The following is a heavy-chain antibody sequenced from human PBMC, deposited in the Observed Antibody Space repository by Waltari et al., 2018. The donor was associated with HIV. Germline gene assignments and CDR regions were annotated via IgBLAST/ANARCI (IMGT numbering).Heavy chain of an antibody. Sequence: QVQLVQSGAEVKKRGASVKVSCKASGYTFIAYYIHSVRPAPGQGLDWMGVVNPAGGSTNYAQQFQGRVAMTRDTSTNTVYMELSSLRSDDTAVYFCARDLRGDYVRSDAFDFWGHGTMVTVSS. J-gene: IGHJ3*01. V-gene: IGHV1-46*01. D-gene: IGHD4-17*01. CDR3: ARDLRGDYVRSDAFDF. CDR2: VNPAGGST. CDR1: GYTFIAYY.